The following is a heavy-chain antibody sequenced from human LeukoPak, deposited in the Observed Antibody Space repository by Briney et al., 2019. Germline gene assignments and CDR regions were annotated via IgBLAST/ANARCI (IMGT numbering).Heavy chain of an antibody. CDR1: GGSISSYY. Sequence: SETLSLTCTVSGGSISSYYWSWIRQPPGQGLEWIGYIYYSGSTNYNPSLKSRVTISVDTSKNQFSLKLSSVTAADTAVYYCARSESLRTSYNWFDPWGQGTLVTVSS. CDR3: ARSESLRTSYNWFDP. CDR2: IYYSGST. V-gene: IGHV4-59*08. J-gene: IGHJ5*02. D-gene: IGHD4-17*01.